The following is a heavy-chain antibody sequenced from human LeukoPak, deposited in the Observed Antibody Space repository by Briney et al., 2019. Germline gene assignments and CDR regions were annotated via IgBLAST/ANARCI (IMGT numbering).Heavy chain of an antibody. J-gene: IGHJ3*02. Sequence: PGGSLRLSCAASGFTFSIYSMNWVRQAPGKGLEWVSSISSSSSYIYYADSVKGRFTISRDNAKNSLYLQMNSLRAEDTAVYYCARSSIAYAFDIWGQGTMVTVSS. CDR2: ISSSSSYI. CDR3: ARSSIAYAFDI. V-gene: IGHV3-21*01. D-gene: IGHD6-13*01. CDR1: GFTFSIYS.